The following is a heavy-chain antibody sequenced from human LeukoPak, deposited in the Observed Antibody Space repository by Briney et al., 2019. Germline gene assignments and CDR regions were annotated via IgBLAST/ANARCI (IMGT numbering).Heavy chain of an antibody. J-gene: IGHJ4*02. V-gene: IGHV3-23*01. D-gene: IGHD1-1*01. CDR3: AKGQELDDGVFDS. Sequence: GGSLRLSCAASGFTFSRIAMTWVRQAPGKGLEWVSTIRSNGDTAYNADSVRGRFAISRDNSKNALFLQMDSLRVEDTAIYYCAKGQELDDGVFDSWGQGTLVTVSS. CDR1: GFTFSRIA. CDR2: IRSNGDTA.